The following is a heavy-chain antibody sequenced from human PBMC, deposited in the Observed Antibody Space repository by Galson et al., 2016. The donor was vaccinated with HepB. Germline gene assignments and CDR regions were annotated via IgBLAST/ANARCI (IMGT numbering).Heavy chain of an antibody. CDR2: IYHSGDT. Sequence: SETLSLTCAVSGDSIGSDTNWWSWVRQPPGKGLEWIGEIYHSGDTNYNPSLKSRVTMSVDTSKSQFSLRLSSVTAADTALYFCARDCTGGTCEFARHDAFDIWGQGTMVTVSS. CDR1: GDSIGSDTNW. D-gene: IGHD2-8*02. CDR3: ARDCTGGTCEFARHDAFDI. V-gene: IGHV4-4*02. J-gene: IGHJ3*02.